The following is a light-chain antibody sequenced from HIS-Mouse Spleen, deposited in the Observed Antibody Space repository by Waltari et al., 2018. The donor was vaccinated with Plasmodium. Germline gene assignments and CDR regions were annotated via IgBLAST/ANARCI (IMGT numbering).Light chain of an antibody. Sequence: QSVLTQPPSVSGAPGQRVTISCTGSSSNIRAGYAFPWYQPLPGTAPKLPIYGNSNRPSGVPDRFSGSKSGTSASLAITGLQAEDEADYYCQSYDSSLSGWVFGGGTKLTVL. V-gene: IGLV1-40*01. J-gene: IGLJ3*02. CDR1: SSNIRAGYA. CDR2: GNS. CDR3: QSYDSSLSGWV.